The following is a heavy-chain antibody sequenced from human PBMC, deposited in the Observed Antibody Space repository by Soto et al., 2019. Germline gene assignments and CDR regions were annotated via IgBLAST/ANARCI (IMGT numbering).Heavy chain of an antibody. D-gene: IGHD2-2*01. CDR3: ARACSSTSCYDVFDA. Sequence: XETLSISCTVSGGSISSYYWSWIRQPAGKGLQWIGRIYTSGSTNYNPSLKSRVTMSVDTSKNQFSLKLSSVTAADTAVYYCARACSSTSCYDVFDAWGQGTLVTVSS. CDR2: IYTSGST. CDR1: GGSISSYY. J-gene: IGHJ4*02. V-gene: IGHV4-4*07.